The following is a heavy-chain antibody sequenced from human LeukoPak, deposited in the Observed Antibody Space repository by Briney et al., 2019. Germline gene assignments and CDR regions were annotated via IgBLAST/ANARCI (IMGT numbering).Heavy chain of an antibody. CDR2: IRSKNNSYAT. CDR3: TRHAYCRGGSCYDDY. CDR1: GFIFSDSA. V-gene: IGHV3-73*01. J-gene: IGHJ4*02. D-gene: IGHD2-15*01. Sequence: GGSLRLSCAASGFIFSDSAMQWVRQASGKGLEWVGHIRSKNNSYATAYAASVKGRFTIPRDDSKLTAYLQMNSLKTEDTAMYYCTRHAYCRGGSCYDDYWGQGTLVTVSS.